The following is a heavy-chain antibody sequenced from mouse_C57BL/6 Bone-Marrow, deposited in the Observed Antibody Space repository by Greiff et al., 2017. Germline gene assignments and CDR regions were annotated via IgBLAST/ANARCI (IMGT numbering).Heavy chain of an antibody. CDR3: AIHPCSYWYFDV. J-gene: IGHJ1*03. CDR1: GYTFTSYW. Sequence: QVQLQQPGAELVRPGSSVKLSCKASGYTFTSYWMHWVKQRPIQGLEWIGNIDPSDSETHYNQKFKGKATLTVDKSSSTAYMQLSSLTSEDSAVYYCAIHPCSYWYFDVWGTGTTVTVSS. CDR2: IDPSDSET. V-gene: IGHV1-52*01.